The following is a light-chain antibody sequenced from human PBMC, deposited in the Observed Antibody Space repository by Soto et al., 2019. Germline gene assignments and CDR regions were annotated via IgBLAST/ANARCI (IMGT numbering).Light chain of an antibody. J-gene: IGLJ1*01. CDR2: TNT. CDR3: QSYDSSLSRYV. Sequence: QSVLTQPPSVSGAPGQRVTISCTGGSSNIGAGYDVHWYQRLPGTAPKLLIYTNTNRPSGVPDRFSGSKSGTSASLAITGLQAEDEADYYCQSYDSSLSRYVFGAGTKLTVL. CDR1: SSNIGAGYD. V-gene: IGLV1-40*01.